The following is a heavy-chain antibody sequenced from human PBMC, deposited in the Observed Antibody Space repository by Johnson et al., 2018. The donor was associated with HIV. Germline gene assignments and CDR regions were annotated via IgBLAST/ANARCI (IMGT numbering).Heavy chain of an antibody. CDR3: ARDRDSSSSGAFEF. CDR1: GFTFDDYG. Sequence: MLLVESGGGLVQPGGSLRLSCAASGFTFDDYGMSWVRQAPGKGLEWVSGINWNGGSTGYADSVKGRFTISRDNAKNSLYLQMNSLRAEDTALYYCARDRDSSSSGAFEFWGQGTMVTVSS. J-gene: IGHJ3*01. D-gene: IGHD6-6*01. V-gene: IGHV3-20*04. CDR2: INWNGGST.